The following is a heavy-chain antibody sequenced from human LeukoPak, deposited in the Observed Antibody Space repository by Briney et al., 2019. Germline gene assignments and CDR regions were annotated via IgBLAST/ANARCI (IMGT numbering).Heavy chain of an antibody. Sequence: PSETLSLTCTVSGGSISSYYWSWIRQPPGKGLEWIGYIYYSGSTNYNPSLKSRVTISVDTSKNQFSLKLSSVTAADTAVYYCARGDTMIAVDIWGQGTMVTVSS. J-gene: IGHJ3*02. CDR2: IYYSGST. D-gene: IGHD3-22*01. CDR3: ARGDTMIAVDI. CDR1: GGSISSYY. V-gene: IGHV4-59*01.